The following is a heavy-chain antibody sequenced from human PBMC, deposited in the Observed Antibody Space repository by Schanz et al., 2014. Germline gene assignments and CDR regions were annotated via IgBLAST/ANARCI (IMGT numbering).Heavy chain of an antibody. CDR1: GFTVNTNY. D-gene: IGHD2-15*01. CDR2: MYINSGST. Sequence: EVQLVESGGGLIQPGGSLRLSCAVSGFTVNTNYMSWVRQAPGKGLEWISSMYINSGSTQYADSVKGRFTISRDTSGNTLYLQMNSLTGEDTAVYYCARACCRQENHYYYTGMDVWGQGTTVTVSS. V-gene: IGHV3-53*01. CDR3: ARACCRQENHYYYTGMDV. J-gene: IGHJ6*02.